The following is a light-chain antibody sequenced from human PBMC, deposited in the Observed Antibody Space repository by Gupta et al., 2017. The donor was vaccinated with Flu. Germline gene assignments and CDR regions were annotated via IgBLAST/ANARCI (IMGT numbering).Light chain of an antibody. CDR2: DAS. CDR1: QSVGSY. V-gene: IGKV3-11*01. Sequence: SPATLSLSPGERATLSCRASQSVGSYLAWYQHKPGQAPRLLIYDASNRATGIPARFSGSGSGTEFTLTISSREPEDIAVYYWRQRGGEHTFGPGTKLEIK. J-gene: IGKJ2*01. CDR3: RQRGGEHT.